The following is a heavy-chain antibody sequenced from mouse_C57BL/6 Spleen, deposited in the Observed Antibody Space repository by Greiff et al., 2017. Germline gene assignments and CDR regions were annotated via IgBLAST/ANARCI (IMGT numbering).Heavy chain of an antibody. D-gene: IGHD1-1*01. V-gene: IGHV1-69*01. CDR1: GYTFTSYW. CDR2: IDPSDSYT. Sequence: QVQLQQPGAELVMPGASVKLSCKASGYTFTSYWMHWVKQRPGQGLEWIGEIDPSDSYTNYNQKFKGKSTLTVDKSSSTAYMQLSSLTSEDSAVYYCASTYYHYAMDYWGQGTSVTVSS. J-gene: IGHJ4*01. CDR3: ASTYYHYAMDY.